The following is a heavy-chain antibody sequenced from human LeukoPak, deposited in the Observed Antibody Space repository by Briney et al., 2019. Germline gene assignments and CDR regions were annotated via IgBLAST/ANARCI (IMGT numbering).Heavy chain of an antibody. J-gene: IGHJ2*01. V-gene: IGHV3-23*01. Sequence: GGSLRLPCEASGFTFRTYGMTWVRQAPGKGLEWVSGITGSSTWTYYADSVKGRFTISRDNSNNTLHLQMNSLRAEDTAIYYCARELVSLGTGYFDLWGRGTLVTVSS. CDR2: ITGSSTWT. CDR1: GFTFRTYG. D-gene: IGHD7-27*01. CDR3: ARELVSLGTGYFDL.